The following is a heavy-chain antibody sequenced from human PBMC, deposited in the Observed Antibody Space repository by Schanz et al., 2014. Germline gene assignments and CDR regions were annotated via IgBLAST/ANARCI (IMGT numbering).Heavy chain of an antibody. V-gene: IGHV4-4*02. CDR3: ARLLWFGEPRVDY. Sequence: QVHLQESGPGLVKPSETLSLTCTVSGVSISTNNWWSWVRQPPGRGLEWIGEISHSGSTNYNSSLKSRVTTPADKSNNQFFLRLTSMTAADTAVYYCARLLWFGEPRVDYWGQGTLVSVSS. CDR1: GVSISTNNW. J-gene: IGHJ4*02. CDR2: ISHSGST. D-gene: IGHD3-10*01.